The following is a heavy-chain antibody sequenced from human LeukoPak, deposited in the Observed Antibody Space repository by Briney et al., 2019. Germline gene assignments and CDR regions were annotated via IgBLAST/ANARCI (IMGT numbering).Heavy chain of an antibody. V-gene: IGHV4-38-2*01. J-gene: IGHJ3*02. D-gene: IGHD1-26*01. Sequence: SETLSLTCAVSGYSISSGYYWGWIRQPPGKGLEWIGSIYHSGSTYYNPSLKSRVTISVDTSKNQFSLRLSSVTAADTAVYYCARHRSGSPVSAFDIWGQGTMVTVSS. CDR1: GYSISSGYY. CDR3: ARHRSGSPVSAFDI. CDR2: IYHSGST.